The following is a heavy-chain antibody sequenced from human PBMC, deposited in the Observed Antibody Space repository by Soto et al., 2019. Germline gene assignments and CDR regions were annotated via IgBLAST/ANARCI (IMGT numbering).Heavy chain of an antibody. CDR3: ARRGRYWSSTSCYGNDY. V-gene: IGHV4-39*01. J-gene: IGHJ4*02. D-gene: IGHD2-2*01. CDR2: IYYSGST. Sequence: QLQLQESGPGLVKPSETLSLTCTVSGGSISSSSYYWDWIRQPPGKGLEWIGSIYYSGSTYYNPSLKSRVTISVDTSKNQFSRKLSSVTAADTAVYYCARRGRYWSSTSCYGNDYWGQGTLVTVSS. CDR1: GGSISSSSYY.